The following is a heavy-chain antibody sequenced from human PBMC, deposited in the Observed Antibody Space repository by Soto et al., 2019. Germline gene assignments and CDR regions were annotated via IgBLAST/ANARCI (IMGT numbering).Heavy chain of an antibody. J-gene: IGHJ5*02. CDR3: AADMEPTDPFNWFDP. CDR1: GFTFTNSA. D-gene: IGHD1-1*01. CDR2: IVVGSGNT. V-gene: IGHV1-58*02. Sequence: QKQLVQSGPEVKKPGTSVKVSCKASGFTFTNSAIQWVRQARGQRLEWVGWIVVGSGNTNYAQKFQERISITRDMSTRTAYMELRRLRSEETAIYYCAADMEPTDPFNWFDPWGQGTLVTVSS.